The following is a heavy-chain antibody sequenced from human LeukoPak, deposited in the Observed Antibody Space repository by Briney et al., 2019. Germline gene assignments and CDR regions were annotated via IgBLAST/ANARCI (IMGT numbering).Heavy chain of an antibody. CDR3: ARTLMTNVGSWFDP. CDR1: GGSINNLY. V-gene: IGHV4-59*08. J-gene: IGHJ5*02. D-gene: IGHD3-10*01. Sequence: SETLSLTCTVSGGSINNLYWSWIRQPPGKGLEWIGYILHGGSTHYSPSLRSRVTISLDTSKNQISLKLTSVTAADTAVYYCARTLMTNVGSWFDPWGQGTLVTVSS. CDR2: ILHGGST.